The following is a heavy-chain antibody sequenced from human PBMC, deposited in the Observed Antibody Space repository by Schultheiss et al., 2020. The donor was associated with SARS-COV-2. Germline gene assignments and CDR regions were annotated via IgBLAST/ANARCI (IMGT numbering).Heavy chain of an antibody. CDR3: ARDPAYCGGDCYSPGYFDY. Sequence: GGSLRLSCAASGFTFSSYAMHWVRQAPGKGLEWVAVISYDGSNKYYAYSVKGRFTISRDNSKNSLYLQMNSLRDEDTAVYYCARDPAYCGGDCYSPGYFDYWGQGTLVTVSS. J-gene: IGHJ4*02. V-gene: IGHV3-30-3*01. D-gene: IGHD2-21*01. CDR1: GFTFSSYA. CDR2: ISYDGSNK.